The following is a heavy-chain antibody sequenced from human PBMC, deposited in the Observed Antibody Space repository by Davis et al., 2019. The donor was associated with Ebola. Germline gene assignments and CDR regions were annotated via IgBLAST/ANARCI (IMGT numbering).Heavy chain of an antibody. Sequence: ASVKVSCKASGYSFSSYAMNWVRQAPGQGLEWMGRINPNSGGTNYAQKFQGRVTMTRDTSISTAYMELSSLRSEDTAVYYCARGIAAAADYWGQGTLVTVSS. CDR2: INPNSGGT. V-gene: IGHV1-2*06. CDR3: ARGIAAAADY. CDR1: GYSFSSYA. D-gene: IGHD6-13*01. J-gene: IGHJ4*02.